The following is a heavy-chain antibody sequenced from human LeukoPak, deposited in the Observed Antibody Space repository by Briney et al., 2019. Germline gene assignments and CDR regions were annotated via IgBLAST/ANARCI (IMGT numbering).Heavy chain of an antibody. Sequence: GASVKVSCKASGYSFTSYAINWVRQAPGQGLEWMGWININTGNPTYAQGFTGRFVFSLDTSVSTAYLQISSLKAEDTAVYYCARGSIGLMTTMTDWDQGTLVTVSS. CDR1: GYSFTSYA. J-gene: IGHJ4*02. D-gene: IGHD4-17*01. CDR2: ININTGNP. V-gene: IGHV7-4-1*02. CDR3: ARGSIGLMTTMTD.